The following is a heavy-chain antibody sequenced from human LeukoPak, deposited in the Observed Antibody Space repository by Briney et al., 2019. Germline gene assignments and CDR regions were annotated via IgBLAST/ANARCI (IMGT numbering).Heavy chain of an antibody. Sequence: GGSLRLSCAASGFTVSSNYMSWVRQAPGKGLEWVSGISWNSGSIGYADSVKGRFTISRDNAKNSLYLQMNSLRAEDTALYYCATQPGYDILTGYYRDYWGQGTLVTVSS. CDR1: GFTVSSNY. J-gene: IGHJ4*02. D-gene: IGHD3-9*01. CDR3: ATQPGYDILTGYYRDY. V-gene: IGHV3-9*01. CDR2: ISWNSGSI.